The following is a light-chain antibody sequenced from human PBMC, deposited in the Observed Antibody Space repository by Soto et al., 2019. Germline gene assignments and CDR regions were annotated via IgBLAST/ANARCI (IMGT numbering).Light chain of an antibody. CDR2: KAS. CDR1: QGISRW. Sequence: DIQMTQSPSTLSASVGDRVTITCRASQGISRWLAWYQQSPGKAPKLLIYKASSLGSGVPSRFSGSGSGTEFTLTISSLQPDDFATYYCHQYKSSWTFGQGTKVEIK. V-gene: IGKV1-5*03. J-gene: IGKJ1*01. CDR3: HQYKSSWT.